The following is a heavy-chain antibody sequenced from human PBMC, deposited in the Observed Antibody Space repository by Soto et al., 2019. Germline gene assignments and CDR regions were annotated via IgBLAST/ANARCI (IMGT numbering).Heavy chain of an antibody. CDR2: ISGGGDNT. J-gene: IGHJ5*02. CDR1: GFTFSSYS. CDR3: AKGWFGEILSNWFDP. D-gene: IGHD3-10*01. V-gene: IGHV3-23*01. Sequence: PGGSLRLSCAASGFTFSSYSMSWVRQTPGRGLEWVSAISGGGDNTKYTDSVKGRFTISRDKSKNTLYLQMNSLRAEDTAVYYCAKGWFGEILSNWFDPWGQGTPVTVSS.